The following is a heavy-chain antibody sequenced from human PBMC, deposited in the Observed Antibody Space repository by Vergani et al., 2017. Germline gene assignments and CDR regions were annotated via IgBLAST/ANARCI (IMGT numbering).Heavy chain of an antibody. Sequence: EVQLLESGGDLVQPGGSLRLSCAASGFTFNHYAMNWVRQAPGKGLEWVSGISGSGGSTYYAGSVTGRFTISRDSSKNTLYLQMNSLSAGDTAVYYWAKSNPRNSGYDYLYYYHAMDVWGQGTTVTVSS. V-gene: IGHV3-23*01. CDR3: AKSNPRNSGYDYLYYYHAMDV. D-gene: IGHD5-12*01. CDR1: GFTFNHYA. J-gene: IGHJ6*02. CDR2: ISGSGGST.